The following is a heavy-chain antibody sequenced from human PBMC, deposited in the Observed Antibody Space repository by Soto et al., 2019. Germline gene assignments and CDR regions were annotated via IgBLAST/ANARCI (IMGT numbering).Heavy chain of an antibody. D-gene: IGHD3-16*02. CDR3: AVGAMITFGGVIGQLDY. CDR2: IYPGDSDT. J-gene: IGHJ4*02. V-gene: IGHV5-51*01. CDR1: GYSFTSYW. Sequence: GESLKISCKGSGYSFTSYWIGWVRQMPGKGLEWMGIIYPGDSDTRYSPSFHGQVTISADKSICTAYLQWSSLKASDTAMYYCAVGAMITFGGVIGQLDYWGQGTLVTVSS.